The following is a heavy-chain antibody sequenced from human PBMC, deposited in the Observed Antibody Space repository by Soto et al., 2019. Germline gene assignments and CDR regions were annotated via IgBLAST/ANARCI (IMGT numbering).Heavy chain of an antibody. CDR1: GFTFSTYG. CDR3: AKGGGSYYRHPRIDH. CDR2: MSYDGSNK. Sequence: QVQLVESGGGVVQPGRSLRLSCAASGFTFSTYGMHWVRQAPGKGLEWVAVMSYDGSNKYYAYSVRGRFTISRDNSKNTLYLQMNSLRVEDTAVYYCAKGGGSYYRHPRIDHWGQGTLLTVSS. J-gene: IGHJ4*02. D-gene: IGHD1-26*01. V-gene: IGHV3-30*18.